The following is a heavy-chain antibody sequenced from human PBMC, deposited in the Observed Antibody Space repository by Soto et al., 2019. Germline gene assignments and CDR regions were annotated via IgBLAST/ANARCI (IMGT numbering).Heavy chain of an antibody. D-gene: IGHD6-19*01. CDR3: AKDRGAEPSSGWHFDY. J-gene: IGHJ4*02. CDR2: ISGSGGST. V-gene: IGHV3-23*01. Sequence: EVQLLESGGGLVQPGGSLRLSCAASGFTFSIYAMSWVRQAPGKGLEWVSAISGSGGSTYYADSVKGRFTISRDNSKNTLYLQMNSLRAEDTAVYYCAKDRGAEPSSGWHFDYWGQGTLVTVSS. CDR1: GFTFSIYA.